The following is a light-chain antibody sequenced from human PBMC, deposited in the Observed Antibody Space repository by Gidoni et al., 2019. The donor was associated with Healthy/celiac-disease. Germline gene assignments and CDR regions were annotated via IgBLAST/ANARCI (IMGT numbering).Light chain of an antibody. V-gene: IGLV2-14*01. CDR1: SSDVGGYNY. CDR2: EVS. J-gene: IGLJ1*01. Sequence: QSALTQPASVSVSPGQSITISCTGPSSDVGGYNYVSWYQQHPGQAPKLMIYEVSNRPSGVSNRFSGSKSGNTASLTISGLQAEDEADYYCSSYTSSSTQVCGTGTKVTVL. CDR3: SSYTSSSTQV.